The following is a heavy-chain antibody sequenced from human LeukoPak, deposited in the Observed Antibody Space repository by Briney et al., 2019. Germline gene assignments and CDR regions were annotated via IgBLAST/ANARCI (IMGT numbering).Heavy chain of an antibody. J-gene: IGHJ4*02. CDR1: GGSISSYY. Sequence: SETLSLTCTVSGGSISSYYWSWIRQPPGKGLEWIGYIYTSGSTNYNPSLESRVTISVDTSKNQFSLKLSSVTAADAAVYYCAMSSSPQFDYWGQGTLVTVSS. V-gene: IGHV4-4*09. D-gene: IGHD6-6*01. CDR2: IYTSGST. CDR3: AMSSSPQFDY.